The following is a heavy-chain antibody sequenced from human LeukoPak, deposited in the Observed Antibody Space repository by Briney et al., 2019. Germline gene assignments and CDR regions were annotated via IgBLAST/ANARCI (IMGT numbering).Heavy chain of an antibody. J-gene: IGHJ3*02. CDR2: ISSSSSYI. D-gene: IGHD3-22*01. Sequence: GGSLRLSCEGSGFTCSRYAMNWVRQAPGKGLEWVSSISSSSSYIYYADSVKGRFTISRDNAKNSLYLQMNSLRAEDTAVYYCAGDSSGYSAFDIWGQGTMVTVSS. CDR1: GFTCSRYA. CDR3: AGDSSGYSAFDI. V-gene: IGHV3-21*01.